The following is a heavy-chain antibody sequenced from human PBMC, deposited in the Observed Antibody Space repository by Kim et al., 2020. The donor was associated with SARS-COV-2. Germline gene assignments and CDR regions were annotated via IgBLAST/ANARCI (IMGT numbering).Heavy chain of an antibody. V-gene: IGHV3-30*01. D-gene: IGHD5-18*01. J-gene: IGHJ6*02. CDR3: ARGDLYSYGYYYYGMDV. Sequence: VKGRFTISRDNSKNTLYLQMNSLRAEDTAVYYCARGDLYSYGYYYYGMDVWGQGTTVTVSS.